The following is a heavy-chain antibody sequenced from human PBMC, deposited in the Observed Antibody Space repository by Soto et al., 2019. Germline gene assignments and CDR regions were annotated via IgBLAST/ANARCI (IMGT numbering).Heavy chain of an antibody. Sequence: QVQLVESGGGVVQPGRSLRLSCAASGFTFSSYGMHWVRQAPGKGLEWVAVIWYDGSNKYYADSVKGRFTISRDNSKNTLYLQMNSLRAEDTAVYYCARFSPMVHYYGMDVWGQGTTVTVSS. V-gene: IGHV3-33*01. CDR3: ARFSPMVHYYGMDV. J-gene: IGHJ6*02. CDR2: IWYDGSNK. D-gene: IGHD3-10*01. CDR1: GFTFSSYG.